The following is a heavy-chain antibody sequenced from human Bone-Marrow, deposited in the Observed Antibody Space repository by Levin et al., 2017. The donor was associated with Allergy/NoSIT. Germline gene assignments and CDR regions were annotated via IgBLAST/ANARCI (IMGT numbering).Heavy chain of an antibody. CDR3: ARLSDYEGDQDAFDI. D-gene: IGHD5-12*01. J-gene: IGHJ3*02. CDR1: GYSFTSYW. V-gene: IGHV5-51*01. Sequence: GESLKISCKGSGYSFTSYWIGWVRQMPGKGLEWMGIIYPGDSDTRYSPSFQGQVTISADKSISTAYLQWSSLKASDTAMYYCARLSDYEGDQDAFDIWGQGTMVTVSS. CDR2: IYPGDSDT.